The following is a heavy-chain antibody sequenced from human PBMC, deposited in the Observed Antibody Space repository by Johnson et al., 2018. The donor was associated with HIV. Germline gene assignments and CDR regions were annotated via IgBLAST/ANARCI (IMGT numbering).Heavy chain of an antibody. V-gene: IGHV3-73*01. Sequence: EVQLVESGGGLVQPGRSLRLSCAASGFTFSGSAMHWVRQASGKGLEWVGRIRSKANSYATAYAASVKGRFTISRDDSKNTAYLQMNSLKTEDTAVYYCTRWGGAFDIWGQGTMVTVSS. J-gene: IGHJ3*02. CDR2: IRSKANSYAT. D-gene: IGHD3-10*01. CDR3: TRWGGAFDI. CDR1: GFTFSGSA.